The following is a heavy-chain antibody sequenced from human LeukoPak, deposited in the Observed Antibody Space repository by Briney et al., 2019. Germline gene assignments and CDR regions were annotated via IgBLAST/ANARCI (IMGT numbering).Heavy chain of an antibody. V-gene: IGHV5-51*01. J-gene: IGHJ5*02. CDR2: IYPGDSDK. CDR1: GCIFNSYW. CDR3: ARAGYSSGWWFDP. Sequence: GEALEISWKGSGCIFNSYWIGWGRQVPGKGLEGMGSIYPGDSDKRYSPSFQGQVTISADKSISTPYLQCSSLKASDTAMYYCARAGYSSGWWFDPWGQGTLVTVSS. D-gene: IGHD6-19*01.